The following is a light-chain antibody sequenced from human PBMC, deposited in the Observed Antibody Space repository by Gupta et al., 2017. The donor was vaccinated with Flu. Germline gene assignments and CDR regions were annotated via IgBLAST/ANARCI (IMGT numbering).Light chain of an antibody. CDR2: AAS. CDR1: QSISSY. V-gene: IGKV1-39*01. J-gene: IGKJ2*03. Sequence: DIQMTQSPSSLSASVGDRVTITCRASQSISSYLNWYQQKPGKAPKLLIYAASSLQRWVPSRFSGSGSGTDFTLTLSSLQPEDFATYYCQQSYSTPPHSFGQGTKLEIK. CDR3: QQSYSTPPHS.